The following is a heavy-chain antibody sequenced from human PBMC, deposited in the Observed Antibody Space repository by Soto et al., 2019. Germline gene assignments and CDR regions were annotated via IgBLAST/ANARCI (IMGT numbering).Heavy chain of an antibody. D-gene: IGHD6-13*01. Sequence: PSETLSLTCTVSGGSVSSGSYYWSWIRQPPGKGLEWIGYIYYSGSTNYNPSLKSRVSISVDTSKNQFSLKLSSVTAADTAVYYCARLGYSSHRTYYFDYWGQGTLVTVSS. CDR2: IYYSGST. CDR3: ARLGYSSHRTYYFDY. V-gene: IGHV4-61*01. J-gene: IGHJ4*02. CDR1: GGSVSSGSYY.